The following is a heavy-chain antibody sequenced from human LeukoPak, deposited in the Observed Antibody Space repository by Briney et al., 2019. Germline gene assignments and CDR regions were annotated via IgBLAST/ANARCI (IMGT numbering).Heavy chain of an antibody. Sequence: GASMRLSCAASGFTFSSYAMSWVRQAPGKGLEWVSAISGSGGSTYYADSVKGRFTISRDNSKNTLYLQMNSLRAEDTAVYYCAKVYFDSGWVDYWGQGTLVTVSS. CDR1: GFTFSSYA. J-gene: IGHJ4*02. D-gene: IGHD6-19*01. V-gene: IGHV3-23*01. CDR3: AKVYFDSGWVDY. CDR2: ISGSGGST.